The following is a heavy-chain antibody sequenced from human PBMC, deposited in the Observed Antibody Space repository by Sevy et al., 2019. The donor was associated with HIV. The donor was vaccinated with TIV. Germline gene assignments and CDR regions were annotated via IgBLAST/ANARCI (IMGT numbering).Heavy chain of an antibody. V-gene: IGHV4-4*02. CDR2: IYHSGST. D-gene: IGHD3-3*01. CDR1: GGSISSSNW. J-gene: IGHJ4*02. CDR3: ARERFFEWLTQPRNFDY. Sequence: SETLSLTCAVSGGSISSSNWWSWVRQPPGKGLEWIGEIYHSGSTNYNPSLKSRVPISVDKSKNQFPLKLSSVTAADTAVYYCARERFFEWLTQPRNFDYWGQGTLVTVSS.